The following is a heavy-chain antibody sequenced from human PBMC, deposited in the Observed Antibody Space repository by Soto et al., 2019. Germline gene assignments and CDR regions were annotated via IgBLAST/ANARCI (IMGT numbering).Heavy chain of an antibody. J-gene: IGHJ5*02. Sequence: ASVKVSCKASGYTFTSYDINWVRQATGQGLEWMGWMNPNSGNTGYAQKFRGRVTMTRNTSISTAYMELSSLRSEDTAVYYCARGSKITMVRGVILNWFDPWGQGTLVTVSS. D-gene: IGHD3-10*01. CDR2: MNPNSGNT. V-gene: IGHV1-8*02. CDR3: ARGSKITMVRGVILNWFDP. CDR1: GYTFTSYD.